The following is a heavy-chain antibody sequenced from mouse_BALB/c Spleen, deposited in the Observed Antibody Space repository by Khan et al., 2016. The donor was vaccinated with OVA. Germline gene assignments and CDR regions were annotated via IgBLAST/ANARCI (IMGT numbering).Heavy chain of an antibody. Sequence: QVQLKQSGPGLVQPSQSLSITCTVSGFSLSTYGIHWVRQSPGKGLEWLGLIWSDGRTDYNVPFISRLSITKDSSKSQVFFKMNSLQPDGTAIYYCARNSYRYDFTYWGQGTLVTVSA. CDR3: ARNSYRYDFTY. CDR1: GFSLSTYG. CDR2: IWSDGRT. V-gene: IGHV2-2*01. J-gene: IGHJ3*01. D-gene: IGHD2-12*01.